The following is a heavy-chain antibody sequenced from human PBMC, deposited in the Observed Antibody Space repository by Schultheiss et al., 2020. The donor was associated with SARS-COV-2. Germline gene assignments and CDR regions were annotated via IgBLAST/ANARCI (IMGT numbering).Heavy chain of an antibody. V-gene: IGHV3-64*04. Sequence: GSLRLSCSASGFTFSRYGMHWVRQAPGKGLEYVSTISGNGGSTYYADSVKGRFTISRDNSKNTLYLQMNSLRAEDTAVYYCATGEDGLLDYWGQGTLVTVSS. CDR2: ISGNGGST. CDR3: ATGEDGLLDY. CDR1: GFTFSRYG. J-gene: IGHJ4*02. D-gene: IGHD2-15*01.